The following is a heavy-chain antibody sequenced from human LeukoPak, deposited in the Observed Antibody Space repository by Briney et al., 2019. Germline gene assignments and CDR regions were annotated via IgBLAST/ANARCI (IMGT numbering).Heavy chain of an antibody. Sequence: GGSLRLSCAASGFTFSSYNMIWVRQAPGKGLEWVSSIISSATYIYYTDSLKGRFTISRDNAKNSRCLQMNRLRAEDTAVYYCASANLDSSFDPWGQGTLVTVSS. CDR3: ASANLDSSFDP. J-gene: IGHJ5*02. CDR2: IISSATYI. V-gene: IGHV3-21*06. CDR1: GFTFSSYN.